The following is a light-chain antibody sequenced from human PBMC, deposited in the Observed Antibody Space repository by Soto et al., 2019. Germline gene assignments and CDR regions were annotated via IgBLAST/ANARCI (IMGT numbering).Light chain of an antibody. CDR1: QSVSSSS. Sequence: EIVLTQSPGTLSLSPGERAALSCRASQSVSSSSLAWYQQKPGQAPRLLIYGASSRATGLPDRFSGSGSGTDFTLTISGLEPEDFAVYYCQQYGSSSWTXGPGTKVDIK. CDR2: GAS. CDR3: QQYGSSSWT. J-gene: IGKJ1*01. V-gene: IGKV3-20*01.